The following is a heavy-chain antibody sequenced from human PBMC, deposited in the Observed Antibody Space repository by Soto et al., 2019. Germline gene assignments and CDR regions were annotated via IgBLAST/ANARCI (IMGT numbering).Heavy chain of an antibody. V-gene: IGHV4-30-4*01. Sequence: QVQLQESGPGLVKPSQTLSLTCTVSGDSISSGDYYWSWIRQPPGKGLEWIGYIYYSGSTYYNPCLKCRVTILVETSKNQFSLKLSSVTAADTAVYYCASTYSSSWHDYWGQGTLVTVSS. D-gene: IGHD6-13*01. CDR2: IYYSGST. CDR1: GDSISSGDYY. J-gene: IGHJ4*02. CDR3: ASTYSSSWHDY.